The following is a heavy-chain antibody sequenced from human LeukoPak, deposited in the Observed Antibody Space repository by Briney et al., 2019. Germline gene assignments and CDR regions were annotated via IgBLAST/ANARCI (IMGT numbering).Heavy chain of an antibody. J-gene: IGHJ1*01. CDR2: TYYRSKWYY. D-gene: IGHD6-13*01. Sequence: SSQTLSLTGAISEYSVSSNSAAWNWIRQSPSRGLEWLGRTYYRSKWYYDYAVSVKSRITINPDTSKNQFSLKLSSVTAADTAVYYCARDPGVSSWYLTVGNFQHWGQGTLVTVSS. CDR3: ARDPGVSSWYLTVGNFQH. CDR1: EYSVSSNSAA. V-gene: IGHV6-1*01.